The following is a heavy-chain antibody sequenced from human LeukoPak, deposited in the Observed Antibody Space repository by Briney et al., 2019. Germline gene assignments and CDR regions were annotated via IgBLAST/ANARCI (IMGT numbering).Heavy chain of an antibody. D-gene: IGHD3-16*01. CDR1: GYSFSTYW. CDR2: FYPGDSDT. V-gene: IGHV5-51*01. Sequence: GESLKIPCQGSGYSFSTYWIGWVGQRPGKGLEWMGIFYPGDSDTRYSPSFQGQVTISADKSISTAYLEWSSLKASDTAIYYCARHETETTDYLYIYGMDVWGQGTTVTVSS. J-gene: IGHJ6*02. CDR3: ARHETETTDYLYIYGMDV.